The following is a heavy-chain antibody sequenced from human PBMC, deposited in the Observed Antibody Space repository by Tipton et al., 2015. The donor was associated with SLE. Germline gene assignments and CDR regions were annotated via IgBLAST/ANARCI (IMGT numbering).Heavy chain of an antibody. J-gene: IGHJ4*02. Sequence: SLRLSCAASGFTFSSYGMHWVRQAPGKGLEWVAFIRYDGSNKYYADSVKGRFTISRDNSKNTLYLQMNSLRAEDTAVYYCAKDLKGGVVVGQGYFDYWGQGTLVTVSS. D-gene: IGHD2-15*01. CDR2: IRYDGSNK. V-gene: IGHV3-30*02. CDR3: AKDLKGGVVVGQGYFDY. CDR1: GFTFSSYG.